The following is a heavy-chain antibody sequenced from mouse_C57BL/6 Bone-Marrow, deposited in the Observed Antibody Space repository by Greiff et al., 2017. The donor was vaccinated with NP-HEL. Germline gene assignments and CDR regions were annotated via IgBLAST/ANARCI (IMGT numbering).Heavy chain of an antibody. V-gene: IGHV5-4*01. J-gene: IGHJ2*01. CDR3: AREGAQATGY. CDR2: ISDGGSYT. D-gene: IGHD3-2*02. CDR1: GFTFSSYA. Sequence: EVKLVESGGGLVKPGGSLKLSCAASGFTFSSYAMSWVRQTPEKRLEWVATISDGGSYTYYPDNVKGRFTISRDNAKNNLYLQMSHLKSEDTAMYYCAREGAQATGYWGQGTTLTVSS.